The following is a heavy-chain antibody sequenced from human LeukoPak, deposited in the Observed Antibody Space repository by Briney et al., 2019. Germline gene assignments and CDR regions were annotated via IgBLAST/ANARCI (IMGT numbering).Heavy chain of an antibody. V-gene: IGHV4-4*07. J-gene: IGHJ4*02. CDR1: GGSISSYY. CDR2: IYTSGST. D-gene: IGHD3-16*01. CDR3: ARGPSHDYYPSHFDY. Sequence: SETPPLTCTVSGGSISSYYWSWIRQPAGKGLEWIGRIYTSGSTNYNPSLKSRVTMSVDTSKNQFSLKLSSVTAADTAVYYCARGPSHDYYPSHFDYWGQGTLVTVSS.